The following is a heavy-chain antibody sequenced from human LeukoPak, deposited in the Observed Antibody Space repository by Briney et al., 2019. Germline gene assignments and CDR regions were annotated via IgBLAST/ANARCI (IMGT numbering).Heavy chain of an antibody. CDR2: IYYNGST. V-gene: IGHV4-59*01. CDR3: ARKSGHFDY. J-gene: IGHJ4*02. Sequence: SETLSLTCAVPGGSISDYNWSWIRQSPGKGLEWIGYIYYNGSTNYNPSLKSRVTIPVDMSKNQFSLKVTSVTAADTAIYYCARKSGHFDYWGQGTLVTVSS. CDR1: GGSISDYN. D-gene: IGHD5-12*01.